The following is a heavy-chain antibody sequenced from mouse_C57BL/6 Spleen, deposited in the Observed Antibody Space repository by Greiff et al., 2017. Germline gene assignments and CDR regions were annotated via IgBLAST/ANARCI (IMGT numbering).Heavy chain of an antibody. CDR2: ISGGGGNT. CDR3: ARQYDYDGRYFDY. V-gene: IGHV5-9*01. J-gene: IGHJ2*01. D-gene: IGHD2-4*01. Sequence: DVKLVESGGGLVKPGGSLKLSCAASGFTFSSYTMSWVRQTPEKRLEWVATISGGGGNTYYPDSVKGRFTISRDNAKNTLYLQMSSLRSEDTALYYCARQYDYDGRYFDYWGQGTTLTVSS. CDR1: GFTFSSYT.